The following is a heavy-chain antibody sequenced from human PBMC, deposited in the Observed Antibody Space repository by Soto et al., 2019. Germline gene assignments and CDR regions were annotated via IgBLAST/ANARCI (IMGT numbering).Heavy chain of an antibody. V-gene: IGHV1-18*01. CDR1: GYTFTSYG. Sequence: QVQLVQSGAEVKKPGASVKVSCKASGYTFTSYGISWVRQAPGQGLEWMGWISAYNGKTNYAQKLQGRVTMTTDTSTSTASMELRSLSSDDTAVYYCARVIAAAADCDYWGQGTLVTVSS. J-gene: IGHJ4*02. D-gene: IGHD6-13*01. CDR2: ISAYNGKT. CDR3: ARVIAAAADCDY.